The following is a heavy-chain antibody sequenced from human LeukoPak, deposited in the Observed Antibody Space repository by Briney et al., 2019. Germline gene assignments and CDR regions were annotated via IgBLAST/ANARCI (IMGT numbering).Heavy chain of an antibody. J-gene: IGHJ6*03. D-gene: IGHD3-3*01. CDR3: ARVSEWLSNYYYYYYYMDV. V-gene: IGHV4-39*07. CDR2: IYYSGST. Sequence: PSETLSLTCTVSGGSISSSSYYWGWIRQPPGKGLEWIGSIYYSGSTYYNPSLKSRLTISVDTSKNQFSLKLSSVTAADTAVYYCARVSEWLSNYYYYYYYMDVWGKGTTVTVSS. CDR1: GGSISSSSYY.